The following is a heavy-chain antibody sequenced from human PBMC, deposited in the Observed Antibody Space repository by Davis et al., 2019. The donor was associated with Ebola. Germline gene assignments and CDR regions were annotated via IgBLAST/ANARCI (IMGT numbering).Heavy chain of an antibody. CDR1: GGSISSGGYY. Sequence: LRLSCTVSGGSISSGGYYWSWIRQHPGKGLEWIGYIYYSGSTYYNPSLKSRVTISVDTSKNQFSLKLSSVTAADTAVYYCASGYDFWSGLYHYGMDVWGQGTTVTVSS. J-gene: IGHJ6*02. D-gene: IGHD3-3*01. CDR2: IYYSGST. CDR3: ASGYDFWSGLYHYGMDV. V-gene: IGHV4-31*03.